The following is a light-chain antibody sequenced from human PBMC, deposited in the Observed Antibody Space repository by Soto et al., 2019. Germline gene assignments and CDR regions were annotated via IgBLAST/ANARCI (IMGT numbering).Light chain of an antibody. CDR1: QSVSSN. Sequence: EIVMTQSPATMSVSPGERATLSCRASQSVSSNLAWYQQKPGQTPKLLIYVASTRATGITARFSGSGSGTEFTLTISSLQSEDFAGYYCQQYNVWPLTFGGGTKVEF. CDR2: VAS. J-gene: IGKJ4*01. V-gene: IGKV3-15*01. CDR3: QQYNVWPLT.